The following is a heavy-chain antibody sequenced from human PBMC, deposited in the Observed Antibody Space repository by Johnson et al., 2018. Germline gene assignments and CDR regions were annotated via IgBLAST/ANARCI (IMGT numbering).Heavy chain of an antibody. Sequence: QVQLVQSGAEVKKPGSSVKVSCKASGGTFSSYAISWVRQAPGQGLEWMGGLIPIFGTANYAQKVQGRVLITADESTSTAYMELSSRRSEDTAVYYCARGYYYDSSGYYYDAFDIWGQGTMGTVSS. D-gene: IGHD3-22*01. V-gene: IGHV1-69*12. J-gene: IGHJ3*02. CDR1: GGTFSSYA. CDR3: ARGYYYDSSGYYYDAFDI. CDR2: LIPIFGTA.